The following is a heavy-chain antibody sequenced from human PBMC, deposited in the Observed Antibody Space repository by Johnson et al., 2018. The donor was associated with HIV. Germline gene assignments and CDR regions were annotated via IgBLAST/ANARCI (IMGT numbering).Heavy chain of an antibody. J-gene: IGHJ3*02. CDR3: ANGEMATIKAFVAFDI. CDR2: IRYDGSNK. CDR1: GFTFSNFA. D-gene: IGHD5-24*01. V-gene: IGHV3-30*02. Sequence: QVQLVESGGGVVQPGGSLRLSCAASGFTFSNFALHWVRQAPGKGLEWVAFIRYDGSNKYYADSVKGRFTISRDNSKNTLYLQMNSRRAEDTAVYYCANGEMATIKAFVAFDIWGQGTMVTVAS.